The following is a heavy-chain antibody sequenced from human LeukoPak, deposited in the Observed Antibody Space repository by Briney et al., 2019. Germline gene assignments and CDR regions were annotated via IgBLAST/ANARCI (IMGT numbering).Heavy chain of an antibody. CDR3: ARDGDGGNSDY. CDR2: IIPILGIA. D-gene: IGHD4-23*01. V-gene: IGHV1-69*04. J-gene: IGHJ4*02. Sequence: SVKVSCKASVGTFGSYAISWVRQAPGQGLEWMGRIIPILGIANYAQKFQGRVTITADKSTSTAYMELSSLRSEDTAVYYCARDGDGGNSDYWGQGTLVTVSS. CDR1: VGTFGSYA.